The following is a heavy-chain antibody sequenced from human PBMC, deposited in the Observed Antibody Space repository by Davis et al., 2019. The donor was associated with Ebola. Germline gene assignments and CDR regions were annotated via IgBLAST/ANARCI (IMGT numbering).Heavy chain of an antibody. V-gene: IGHV1-24*01. CDR1: GYTLTELS. Sequence: AASVKVSCKVSGYTLTELSMHWVRQAPGKGLEWMGGFDPEDGETIYAQKFQGRVTMTEDTSTDTAYMELSSLRSEDTAVYYCASMGYCSSTSCYEVDYWGQGTLVTVSS. CDR3: ASMGYCSSTSCYEVDY. J-gene: IGHJ4*02. CDR2: FDPEDGET. D-gene: IGHD2-2*01.